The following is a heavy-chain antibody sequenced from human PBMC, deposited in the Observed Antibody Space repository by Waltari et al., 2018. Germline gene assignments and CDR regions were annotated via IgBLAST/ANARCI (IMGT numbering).Heavy chain of an antibody. CDR3: ARPIDYYDSSGSGAFDI. Sequence: QVQLQQWGAGLLKPSETLSLTCAVYGGSFSGYYWSWIRQPPGRGLEWIGEINHSGSTNYNPSLKSRVTRSVDTSKNQFSLKLSSVTAADTAVYYCARPIDYYDSSGSGAFDIWGQGTMVTVSS. V-gene: IGHV4-34*01. CDR1: GGSFSGYY. D-gene: IGHD3-22*01. CDR2: INHSGST. J-gene: IGHJ3*02.